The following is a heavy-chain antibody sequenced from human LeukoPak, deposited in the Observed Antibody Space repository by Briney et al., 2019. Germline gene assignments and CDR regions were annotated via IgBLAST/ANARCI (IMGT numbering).Heavy chain of an antibody. CDR2: MGSNSGDT. J-gene: IGHJ4*02. D-gene: IGHD7-27*01. CDR3: VRGPPNWGFDY. Sequence: ASVKVSCKASGYTFTNYDINWVRQATGQGLEWMGWMGSNSGDTGYAQRFQDRVTMTRDTFISTAYMELNNVRSEDTAVYYCVRGPPNWGFDYWGQGTLVTVSS. V-gene: IGHV1-8*01. CDR1: GYTFTNYD.